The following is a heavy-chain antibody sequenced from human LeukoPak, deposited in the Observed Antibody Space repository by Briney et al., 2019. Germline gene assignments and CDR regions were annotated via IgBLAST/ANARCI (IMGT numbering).Heavy chain of an antibody. V-gene: IGHV4-31*03. CDR3: ARAVALGRVGYFDY. Sequence: PSQTLSLTCTVSGYSISSGGYYSSWIRQHPGEGREWIGYIYYSGSTYYNPSLNSRVTLSVATSQPQFSLTLSSPPAPPPAVYYCARAVALGRVGYFDYWGQGTLVTASS. J-gene: IGHJ4*02. CDR2: IYYSGST. CDR1: GYSISSGGYY. D-gene: IGHD1-26*01.